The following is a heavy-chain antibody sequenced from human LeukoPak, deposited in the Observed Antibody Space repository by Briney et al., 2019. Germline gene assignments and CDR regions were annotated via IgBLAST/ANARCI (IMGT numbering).Heavy chain of an antibody. J-gene: IGHJ6*02. CDR1: GGFISSYY. CDR2: IYYSGST. CDR3: ARDRHGLPTGSKYYGMDV. D-gene: IGHD3-10*01. V-gene: IGHV4-59*01. Sequence: SETLSLTCTVSGGFISSYYWSWIRQPPGKGLEWIGYIYYSGSTNYNPSLKSRVTISVDTSKNQFSLKLSSVTAADTAVYYCARDRHGLPTGSKYYGMDVWGQGTTVTVSS.